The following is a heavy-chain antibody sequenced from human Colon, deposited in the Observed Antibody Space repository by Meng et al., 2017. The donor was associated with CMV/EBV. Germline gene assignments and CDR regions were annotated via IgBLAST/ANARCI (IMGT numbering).Heavy chain of an antibody. J-gene: IGHJ6*02. CDR3: ARHPILGVPAAPADYYYYYGMDV. D-gene: IGHD2-2*01. CDR1: GFTFSDYY. V-gene: IGHV3-11*01. Sequence: GESLKISCAASGFTFSDYYMSWIRQAPGKGLEWVSYISSSGSTIYYADSVKGRFTISRDNAKNSLYLQMNSLRAEDTAVYYCARHPILGVPAAPADYYYYYGMDVRGQGTTVTVSS. CDR2: ISSSGSTI.